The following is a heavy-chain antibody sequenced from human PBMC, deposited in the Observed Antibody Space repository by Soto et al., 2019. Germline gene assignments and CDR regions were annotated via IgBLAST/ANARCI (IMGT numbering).Heavy chain of an antibody. CDR2: ISSSTSYV. CDR1: GFTFSRYG. V-gene: IGHV3-21*01. Sequence: EVQLVESGGGLVKPGGSLRLSCAASGFTFSRYGMNWVRQAPGKGLEWVSSISSSTSYVYYADSVKGRFSVSRDNAKKILYLEMYALRTEDTAVYHCARDPSEGRVGNWFESWGQGTLVTVSS. D-gene: IGHD2-2*01. CDR3: ARDPSEGRVGNWFES. J-gene: IGHJ5*01.